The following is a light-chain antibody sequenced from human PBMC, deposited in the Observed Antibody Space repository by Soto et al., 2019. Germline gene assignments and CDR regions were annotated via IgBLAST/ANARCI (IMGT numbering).Light chain of an antibody. V-gene: IGKV1-39*01. CDR1: QTISNF. J-gene: IGKJ1*01. CDR3: QQSYRNPRT. CDR2: SAS. Sequence: EIQMTQSPSFLSSSAGDRVTLFCRASQTISNFLHWYQQKPGKAPKLLIYSASNLESGVPSRFGGSGSGTDFTLTISRLEPEDFATYYCQQSYRNPRTFGLGTRVEIK.